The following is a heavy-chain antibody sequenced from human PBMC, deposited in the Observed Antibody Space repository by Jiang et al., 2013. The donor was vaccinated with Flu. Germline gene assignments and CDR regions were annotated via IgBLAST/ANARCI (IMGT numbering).Heavy chain of an antibody. CDR3: ARSFIAVAGTPLDWYFDL. J-gene: IGHJ2*01. CDR2: T. D-gene: IGHD6-19*01. Sequence: TRYSPSFQGQVTISADKSISTAYLQWSSLKASDTAMYYCARSFIAVAGTPLDWYFDLWGRGTLVTVSS. V-gene: IGHV5-51*01.